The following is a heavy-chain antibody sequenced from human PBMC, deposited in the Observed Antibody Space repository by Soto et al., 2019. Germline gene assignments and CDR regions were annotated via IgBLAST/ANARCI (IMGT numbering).Heavy chain of an antibody. CDR1: GFPFDDYA. D-gene: IGHD3-22*01. CDR2: ISWNSGSI. V-gene: IGHV3-9*01. CDR3: ARDPSSGSRYNWFDP. J-gene: IGHJ5*02. Sequence: GGSLSLSCAAPGFPFDDYAMHWVRQAPWKGLEWVSGISWNSGSIGYADSVKGRFTISRDNAKNSLYLQMNSLRAEDTAVYYCARDPSSGSRYNWFDPWGQGTLVTVSS.